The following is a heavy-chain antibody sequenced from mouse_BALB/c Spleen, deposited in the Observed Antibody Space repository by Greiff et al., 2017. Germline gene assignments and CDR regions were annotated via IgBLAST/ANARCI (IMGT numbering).Heavy chain of an antibody. CDR2: IYPGDGDT. CDR3: ARSGTTVGGAY. J-gene: IGHJ3*01. D-gene: IGHD1-1*01. CDR1: GYTFTSYW. V-gene: IGHV1-87*01. Sequence: VQLVESGAELARPGASVKLSCKASGYTFTSYWMQWVKQRPGQGLEWIGAIYPGDGDTRYTQKFKGKATLTADKSSSTAYMQLSSLASEDSAVYYCARSGTTVGGAYWGQGTLVTVSA.